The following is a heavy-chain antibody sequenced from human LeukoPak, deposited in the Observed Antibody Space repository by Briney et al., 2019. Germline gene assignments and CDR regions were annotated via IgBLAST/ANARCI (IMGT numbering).Heavy chain of an antibody. D-gene: IGHD1-26*01. V-gene: IGHV1-46*01. Sequence: GASVKVSCKASGYTFTNNFMHWVRQAPGQGLEWIGIINPSGDNTWYAQKFQGRVTVTRDMATSTDYLEVSSLRSDDTAVYYCARDHSGSYYFAFDIWGQGTMVTVSS. CDR1: GYTFTNNF. CDR3: ARDHSGSYYFAFDI. J-gene: IGHJ3*02. CDR2: INPSGDNT.